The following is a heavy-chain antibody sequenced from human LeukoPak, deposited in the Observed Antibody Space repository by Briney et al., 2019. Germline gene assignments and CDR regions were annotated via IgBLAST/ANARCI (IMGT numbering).Heavy chain of an antibody. J-gene: IGHJ6*02. Sequence: SETLSLTCAVYGGSFTNYYWSWIRQPPGKGLEWIGEINHSGGTNYNPSLKSRVTISLDTSNNHFSLKLSSVTAADTAVYYCARLLPLQGGDVWGQGTTVTVSS. CDR2: INHSGGT. D-gene: IGHD2-15*01. CDR1: GGSFTNYY. CDR3: ARLLPLQGGDV. V-gene: IGHV4-34*01.